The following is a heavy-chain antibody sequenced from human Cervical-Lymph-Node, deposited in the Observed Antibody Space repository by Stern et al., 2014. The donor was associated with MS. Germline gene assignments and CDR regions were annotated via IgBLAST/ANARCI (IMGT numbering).Heavy chain of an antibody. D-gene: IGHD6-13*01. CDR1: GYTFTSYG. CDR3: ARDLGPRWQQFHCFDC. Sequence: VQLVESGAEVKRPGTSVTVSCQASGYTFTSYGLNWVRQAPGQGLEWMGWISTYNGDTNYAQSVQGRVTFRTATSTSKAYMELRVLRSDDAALDYCARDLGPRWQQFHCFDCWDQGTLVSVSA. CDR2: ISTYNGDT. V-gene: IGHV1-18*01. J-gene: IGHJ4*02.